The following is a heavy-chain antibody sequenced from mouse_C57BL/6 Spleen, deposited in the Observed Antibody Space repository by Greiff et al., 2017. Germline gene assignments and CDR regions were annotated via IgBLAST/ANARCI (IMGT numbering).Heavy chain of an antibody. Sequence: VQLQQSGPELVKPGASVKISCKASGYSFTGYYMNWVKQSPEKSLEWIGEINPSTGGTTYNQKFKAKATLTVDKSSSTAYMQLKSLTSEDSAVYYCARSGLDYWGQGTTLTFSS. CDR1: GYSFTGYY. V-gene: IGHV1-42*01. CDR3: ARSGLDY. J-gene: IGHJ2*01. CDR2: INPSTGGT.